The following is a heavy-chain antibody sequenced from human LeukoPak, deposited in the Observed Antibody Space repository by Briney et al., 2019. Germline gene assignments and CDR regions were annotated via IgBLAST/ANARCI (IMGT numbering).Heavy chain of an antibody. D-gene: IGHD2-21*01. CDR3: AKNLGGDYYSYWYLDL. Sequence: SETLSLTCTVSGGSMTTYYWSWIRQPPGKGLEWVWYIYYSGSTNYNPSLKSRVTISVDTSKSQFSLRLSSVTAADTAVYYCAKNLGGDYYSYWYLDLWGRGTLVTVSS. CDR2: IYYSGST. CDR1: GGSMTTYY. V-gene: IGHV4-59*01. J-gene: IGHJ2*01.